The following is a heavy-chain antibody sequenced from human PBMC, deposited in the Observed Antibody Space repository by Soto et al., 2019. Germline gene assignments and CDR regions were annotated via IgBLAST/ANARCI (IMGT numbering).Heavy chain of an antibody. J-gene: IGHJ6*02. Sequence: QIQLVQSGGEVKKPGASVKVSCKSSGYNFISHSITWVRQAPGQGLEWMGRISAYNGNTNHAQKFQGRLTMTTDTSTSTASMELRSLTSDDTAVYYCARGAFCGGAPGCRDMDVGGQWTTVTVSS. CDR2: ISAYNGNT. CDR1: GYNFISHS. V-gene: IGHV1-18*01. CDR3: ARGAFCGGAPGCRDMDV. D-gene: IGHD2-21*01.